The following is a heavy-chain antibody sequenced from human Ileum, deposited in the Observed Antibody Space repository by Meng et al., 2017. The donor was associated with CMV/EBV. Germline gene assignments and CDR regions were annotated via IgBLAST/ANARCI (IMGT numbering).Heavy chain of an antibody. CDR1: GFTFSTSW. Sequence: GESLKISCAASGFTFSTSWMTWVRQTPGQGLEWVANIKHDGTEKNYVDSVKGRFTIFRDNAKNSLYLQMGSLRAEDTAVYYCVKAWRMGGPLSAFDFWGQGTMVTVSS. CDR2: IKHDGTEK. D-gene: IGHD1-26*01. CDR3: VKAWRMGGPLSAFDF. V-gene: IGHV3-7*01. J-gene: IGHJ3*01.